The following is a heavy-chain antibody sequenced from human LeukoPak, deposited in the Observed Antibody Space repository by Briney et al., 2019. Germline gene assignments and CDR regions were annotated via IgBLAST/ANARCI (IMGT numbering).Heavy chain of an antibody. CDR2: IYTSGST. CDR3: ASEAIGYYYAMDV. D-gene: IGHD3-22*01. Sequence: SQTLSLTCTVSGGSISSGSYYWSWIRQHAGKGLEWIGRIYTSGSTNYNPSLKSRVTISVDTSKNQFSLKLSSVTAADTAVYYCASEAIGYYYAMDVWGQGTTVTVSS. V-gene: IGHV4-61*02. CDR1: GGSISSGSYY. J-gene: IGHJ6*02.